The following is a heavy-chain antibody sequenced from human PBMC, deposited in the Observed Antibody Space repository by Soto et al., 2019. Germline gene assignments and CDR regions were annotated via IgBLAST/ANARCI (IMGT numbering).Heavy chain of an antibody. V-gene: IGHV3-30*18. Sequence: QVQLVESGGGVVQPGRSLRLSYAASGFTFISYGMHWVRQAPGKGLEWVAVIADDGSNKYYADSVKGRFTISRDHSKNTLYLQMNSLRAEDTAVYYCAKDYEWLRSPYYYGMDVWGQGTTVTVSS. CDR3: AKDYEWLRSPYYYGMDV. D-gene: IGHD5-12*01. CDR2: IADDGSNK. J-gene: IGHJ6*02. CDR1: GFTFISYG.